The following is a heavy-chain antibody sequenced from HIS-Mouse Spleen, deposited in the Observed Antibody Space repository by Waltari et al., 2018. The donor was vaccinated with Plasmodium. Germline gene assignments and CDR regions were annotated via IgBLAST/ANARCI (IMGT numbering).Heavy chain of an antibody. J-gene: IGHJ4*02. CDR1: GGSFSGYY. V-gene: IGHV4-34*01. D-gene: IGHD2-15*01. CDR3: ARLVVVASKDSY. CDR2: INHSGST. Sequence: QVQLQQWGAGLLKPSETLSLTCAVYGGSFSGYYWSWIRQPTGKGLEWSGEINHSGSTNYNQSLKSRGTISVDTSKNQVSLKLSSVTAADTAVYYCARLVVVASKDSYWGQGTLVTVSS.